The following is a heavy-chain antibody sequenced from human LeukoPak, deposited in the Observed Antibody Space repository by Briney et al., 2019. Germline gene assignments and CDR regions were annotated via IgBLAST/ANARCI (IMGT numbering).Heavy chain of an antibody. CDR2: ISAYNGNT. V-gene: IGHV1-18*01. J-gene: IGHJ6*02. CDR1: GYTFTSYG. D-gene: IGHD3-9*01. Sequence: GSVKVSCKASGYTFTSYGISWVRQAPGQGLEWMGWISAYNGNTNYAQKLQGRVTMTTDTSTSTAYMELRSLRSDDTAVYYCARGALLRYFDWSGMDVWGQGTTVTASS. CDR3: ARGALLRYFDWSGMDV.